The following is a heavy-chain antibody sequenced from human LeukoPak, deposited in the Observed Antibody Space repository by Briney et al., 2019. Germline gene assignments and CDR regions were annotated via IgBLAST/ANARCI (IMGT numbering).Heavy chain of an antibody. CDR3: ARGGRIRRGMDV. D-gene: IGHD2-15*01. CDR1: GGSFGGYY. V-gene: IGHV4-34*01. J-gene: IGHJ6*04. CDR2: INHSGST. Sequence: SETLSLTCAVYGGSFGGYYWSWIRQPPGKGLEWIGEINHSGSTNYNPSLKSRVTISVDTSKNQFSLKLSSVTAADTAVYYCARGGRIRRGMDVWGKGTTVTVSS.